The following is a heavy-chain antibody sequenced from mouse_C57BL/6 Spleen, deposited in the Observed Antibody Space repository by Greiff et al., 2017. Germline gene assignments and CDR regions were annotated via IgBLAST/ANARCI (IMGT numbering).Heavy chain of an antibody. CDR3: ARSRDYAMDY. V-gene: IGHV1-80*01. J-gene: IGHJ4*01. CDR2: IYPGHGDT. Sequence: QVQLQQSGAELVKPGASVKISCKASGYAFSSYWMNWVKQRPGKGLEWIGQIYPGHGDTNYNGKFKGKATLTADKSSSPAYLPLSSLTSESSAVYFCARSRDYAMDYWGQEASVTDSS. CDR1: GYAFSSYW.